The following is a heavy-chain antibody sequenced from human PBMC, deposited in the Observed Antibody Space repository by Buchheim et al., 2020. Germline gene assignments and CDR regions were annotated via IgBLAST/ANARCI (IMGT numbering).Heavy chain of an antibody. CDR2: ISSSGST. V-gene: IGHV4-59*08. J-gene: IGHJ6*02. CDR1: GGSITSYY. Sequence: QVRLQESGPGLVKPSETLSLICTVSGGSITSYYWSWLRQPPGRGLEWIGYISSSGSTNHNPSLKSRVTISVDTYKNQVFLNLNSVTAADTAVYYCARHWDGFCSSHSCTYYYGMDVWGQGTT. D-gene: IGHD2-2*01. CDR3: ARHWDGFCSSHSCTYYYGMDV.